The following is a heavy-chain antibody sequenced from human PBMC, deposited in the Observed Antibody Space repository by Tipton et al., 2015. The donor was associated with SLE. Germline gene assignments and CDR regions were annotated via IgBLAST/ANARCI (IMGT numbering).Heavy chain of an antibody. CDR3: AREVHSYMDV. J-gene: IGHJ6*03. CDR2: IYGGSAI. V-gene: IGHV3-53*04. Sequence: SLRLSCAASGFSFSSYSMNWVRQAPGKGLEWVSVIYGGSAIYYADSVKGRFSTSRHNSENTVFLDLNRLRPEDTAVYYCAREVHSYMDVWGIGTTVTVS. CDR1: GFSFSSYS.